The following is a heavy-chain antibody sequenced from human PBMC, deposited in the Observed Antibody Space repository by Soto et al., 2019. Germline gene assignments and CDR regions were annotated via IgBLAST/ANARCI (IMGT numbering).Heavy chain of an antibody. D-gene: IGHD6-13*01. CDR3: ARVPHHSSSRYGEIYYFDY. J-gene: IGHJ4*02. V-gene: IGHV4-31*03. CDR1: GGSISSGGYY. Sequence: SETLSLTCTVSGGSISSGGYYWSWIRQHPGKGLEWIGYIYYSGSTYYNPSLKSRVTISVDTSKNQFSLKLSSVTAADTAVYYCARVPHHSSSRYGEIYYFDYWGQGTLVTVSS. CDR2: IYYSGST.